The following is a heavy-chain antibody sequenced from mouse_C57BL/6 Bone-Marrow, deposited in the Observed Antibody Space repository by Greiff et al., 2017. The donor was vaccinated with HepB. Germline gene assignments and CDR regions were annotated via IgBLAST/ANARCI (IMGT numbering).Heavy chain of an antibody. D-gene: IGHD2-3*01. CDR1: GFNIKNTY. Sequence: VQLQQSVAELVRPGASVKLSCTASGFNIKNTYLHWVKQRPEQGLEWIGRIDPANGNTKYAPKFQGKATIAADTSSNTAYLQLRSLTSEDTAIYYCARYDGYSWYFDVWGTGTTVTVTS. J-gene: IGHJ1*03. V-gene: IGHV14-3*01. CDR3: ARYDGYSWYFDV. CDR2: IDPANGNT.